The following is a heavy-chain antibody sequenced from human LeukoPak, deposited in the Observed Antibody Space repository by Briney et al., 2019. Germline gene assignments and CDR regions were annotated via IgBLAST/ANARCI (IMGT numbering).Heavy chain of an antibody. Sequence: GGSLRLSCAASGFTFSGSAMHWVRQASGKGLEWVGRIRRKTDGGTTDYAAPVKGRFTISRDDSKNTLDLQMNSLKTEDTAVYYCTSGSGYTDFDYWGQGTLVTISS. D-gene: IGHD3-22*01. CDR3: TSGSGYTDFDY. CDR2: IRRKTDGGTT. V-gene: IGHV3-15*07. CDR1: GFTFSGSA. J-gene: IGHJ4*02.